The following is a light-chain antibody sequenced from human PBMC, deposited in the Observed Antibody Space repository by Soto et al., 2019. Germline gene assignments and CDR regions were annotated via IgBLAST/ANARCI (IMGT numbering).Light chain of an antibody. V-gene: IGLV2-14*01. Sequence: QAVVTQPASVSGSPGQSITISCIGTSSDVGGYNYVSWYQQHPGKAPKLIIYEVSHRPSGVSNRFSGSKSGNTASLTISGLQAEDEADYYCSSYTTSSTPYVFGTGTKVTVL. CDR2: EVS. CDR1: SSDVGGYNY. CDR3: SSYTTSSTPYV. J-gene: IGLJ1*01.